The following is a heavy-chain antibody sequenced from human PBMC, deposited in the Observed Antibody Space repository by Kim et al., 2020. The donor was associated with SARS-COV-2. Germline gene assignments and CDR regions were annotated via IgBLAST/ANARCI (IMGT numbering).Heavy chain of an antibody. CDR1: GFTFSSYA. Sequence: GGSLRLSCAASGFTFSSYAMSWVRQAPGKGLEWVAAIRGSGGSTYYADSVKGRFTISRDNSKNTLYLQMNSLRAEDTAVYYCANSGYSISWYLGSIDHWGQGTLVTVSS. V-gene: IGHV3-23*01. CDR3: ANSGYSISWYLGSIDH. J-gene: IGHJ4*02. CDR2: IRGSGGST. D-gene: IGHD6-13*01.